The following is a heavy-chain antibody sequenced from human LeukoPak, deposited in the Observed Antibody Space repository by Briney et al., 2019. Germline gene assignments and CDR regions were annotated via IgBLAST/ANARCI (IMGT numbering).Heavy chain of an antibody. D-gene: IGHD4-17*01. CDR3: AKDTRYGAHFDY. CDR2: MRNDGSEI. J-gene: IGHJ4*02. CDR1: GFPFNYYN. V-gene: IGHV3-30*02. Sequence: GGSLRLSCAAPGFPFNYYNIHWVRQAPGKGLEWVAFMRNDGSEIHYADSVKGRFTISRDNPKNSLYLQMNSLRAEDTALYYCAKDTRYGAHFDYWGQGTLVTVSS.